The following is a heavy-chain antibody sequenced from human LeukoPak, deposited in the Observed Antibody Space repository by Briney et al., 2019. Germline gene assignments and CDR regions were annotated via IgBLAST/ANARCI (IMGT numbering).Heavy chain of an antibody. Sequence: SQTLSLTCTVSGGSISSGGYYWSWIRQHPGKGLEWIGYIYYSGSTYYNPSLKSRVTISVDTSKNQFSLKLSSVTAADTAVYYCARDNPRYDFWSGFMPWGQGTLVTVSS. CDR2: IYYSGST. CDR3: ARDNPRYDFWSGFMP. V-gene: IGHV4-31*03. J-gene: IGHJ5*02. CDR1: GGSISSGGYY. D-gene: IGHD3-3*01.